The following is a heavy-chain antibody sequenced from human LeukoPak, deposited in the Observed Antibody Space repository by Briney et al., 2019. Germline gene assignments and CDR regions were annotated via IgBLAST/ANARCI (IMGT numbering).Heavy chain of an antibody. CDR3: ADPPNADY. CDR1: GFTFSSYA. J-gene: IGHJ4*02. Sequence: GGSLRLSCAASGFTFSSYAMSLVRQAPGKGLEWVSSIGGSDGRTYYAKSVKGRFTISRDNSKNTLYLQMNSLRVEDTAVYFCADPPNADYWGQGTLVTVSS. V-gene: IGHV3-23*01. D-gene: IGHD4/OR15-4a*01. CDR2: IGGSDGRT.